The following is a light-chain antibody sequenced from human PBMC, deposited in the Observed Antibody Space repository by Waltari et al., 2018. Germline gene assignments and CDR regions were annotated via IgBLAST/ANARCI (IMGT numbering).Light chain of an antibody. CDR2: EGS. CDR1: QSLVYSDGNTY. Sequence: DVVMTPSPLSLAVTLGQPASISCRSSQSLVYSDGNTYLNWYQQKSGQSPRRLIYEGSNRASGVPDRFRGSGSGTDFTLKISRVEAEDVGVYYCKQDRNWPIAFGAGIKVEIK. CDR3: KQDRNWPIA. V-gene: IGKV2-30*01. J-gene: IGKJ3*01.